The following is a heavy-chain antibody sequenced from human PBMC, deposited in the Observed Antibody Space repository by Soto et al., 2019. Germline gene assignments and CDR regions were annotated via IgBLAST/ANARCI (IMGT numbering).Heavy chain of an antibody. CDR2: ISYDGSNK. V-gene: IGHV3-30*18. J-gene: IGHJ6*02. CDR3: AKDLVGGVRYYYGMDV. D-gene: IGHD1-26*01. CDR1: GFTFSSYG. Sequence: QVQRVESGGGVVQPGRSLRLSCAASGFTFSSYGMHWVRQAPGKGLEWVAVISYDGSNKYYADSVKGRFTISRDNSKNTLYLQMNSLRAEDTAVYYCAKDLVGGVRYYYGMDVWGQGTTVTVSS.